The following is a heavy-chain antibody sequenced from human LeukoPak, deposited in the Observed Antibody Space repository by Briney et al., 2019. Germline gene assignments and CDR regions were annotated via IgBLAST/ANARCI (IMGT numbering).Heavy chain of an antibody. CDR3: ARELGYCSSTSWCAFDF. CDR1: GFTFSSYV. Sequence: GGSLRLSCAASGFTFSSYVMHWVRQAPGKGLEWVAVIWYDGSNKYYADSVKGRFTISRDNSKNTLYLQMNSLRAEDTAVYYCARELGYCSSTSWCAFDFWGQGTMVTVSS. V-gene: IGHV3-33*01. CDR2: IWYDGSNK. J-gene: IGHJ3*01. D-gene: IGHD2-2*03.